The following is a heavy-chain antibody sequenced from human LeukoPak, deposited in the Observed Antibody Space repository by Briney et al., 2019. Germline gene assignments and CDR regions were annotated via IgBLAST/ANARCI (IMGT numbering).Heavy chain of an antibody. Sequence: PGGSLRLSCVASGFTFSSYWMSWVRQAPGKGLEWVANIKQDGSEKYYVDSVKGRFTISRDNAKNSLYLQMNSLRAEDTAVYYCATGESWGQGTMVTVSS. CDR1: GFTFSSYW. CDR2: IKQDGSEK. V-gene: IGHV3-7*03. D-gene: IGHD7-27*01. J-gene: IGHJ3*01. CDR3: ATGES.